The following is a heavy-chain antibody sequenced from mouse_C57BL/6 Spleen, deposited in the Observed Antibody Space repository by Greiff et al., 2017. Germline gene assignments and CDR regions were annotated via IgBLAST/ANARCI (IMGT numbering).Heavy chain of an antibody. CDR3: ATLYGNDAMDY. V-gene: IGHV1-64*01. Sequence: QVQLQQPGAELVKPGASVKLSCKASGYTFTSYWMHWVKQRPGQGLEWIGMIHPNSGSTNYNEKFKSKATLTVDKSSSTAYMQLSSLTSEDSAVYYCATLYGNDAMDYWGQGTSVTVSS. CDR1: GYTFTSYW. J-gene: IGHJ4*01. CDR2: IHPNSGST. D-gene: IGHD2-1*01.